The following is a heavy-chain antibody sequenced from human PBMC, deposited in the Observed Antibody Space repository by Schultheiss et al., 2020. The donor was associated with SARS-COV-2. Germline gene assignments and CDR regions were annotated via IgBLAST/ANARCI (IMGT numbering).Heavy chain of an antibody. D-gene: IGHD1-26*01. CDR3: AREQMVGPTGDY. J-gene: IGHJ4*02. CDR1: GYTFTSYG. CDR2: INPNSGGT. Sequence: ASVKVSCKASGYTFTSYGISWVRQAPGQGLEWMGWINPNSGGTNYAQKFQGRVTMTRDTSISTAYMELSRLRFDDTAIYYCAREQMVGPTGDYWGQGTLVTVSS. V-gene: IGHV1-2*02.